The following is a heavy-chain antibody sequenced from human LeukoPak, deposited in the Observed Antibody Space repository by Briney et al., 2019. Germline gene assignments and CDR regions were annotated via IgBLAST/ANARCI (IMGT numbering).Heavy chain of an antibody. J-gene: IGHJ4*02. CDR1: GGSISSSSYY. CDR3: ARGDLDYYFDY. D-gene: IGHD3/OR15-3a*01. CDR2: IYYSGST. V-gene: IGHV4-39*07. Sequence: PSETLSLTCTVSGGSISSSSYYWGWIRQPPGKGLEWIGSIYYSGSTYYNPSLKSRVTISVDTSKNQFSLKLSSVTAADTAVYYCARGDLDYYFDYWGQGTQVTVSS.